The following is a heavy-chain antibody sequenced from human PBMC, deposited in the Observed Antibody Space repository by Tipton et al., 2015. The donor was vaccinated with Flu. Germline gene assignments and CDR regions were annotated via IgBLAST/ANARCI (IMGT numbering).Heavy chain of an antibody. V-gene: IGHV4-59*01. CDR3: ARALWSNFWSGYIERSGMDV. Sequence: TLSLTCTVSGGSISSFYWSWIRQPPGKGLEWIGYIYYSGSTNYNPSLKSRVTISVDTSKNQFSLKLSSVTAADTAVYYCARALWSNFWSGYIERSGMDVWGQGTTVTVSS. CDR1: GGSISSFY. CDR2: IYYSGST. D-gene: IGHD3-3*01. J-gene: IGHJ6*02.